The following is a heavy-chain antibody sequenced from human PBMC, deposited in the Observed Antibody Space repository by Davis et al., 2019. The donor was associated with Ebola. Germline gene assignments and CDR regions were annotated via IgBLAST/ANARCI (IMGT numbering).Heavy chain of an antibody. CDR1: GFTFSSYA. D-gene: IGHD3-3*01. J-gene: IGHJ3*02. CDR3: VKDLPEWLFPGDAFDI. CDR2: ISGSGGST. Sequence: GGSLRLSCAASGFTFSSYAMSWVRQAPGKGLEWVSAISGSGGSTYYADSVKGRLTISRDNSKNTLYLQMHSLRAEDKAVYYCVKDLPEWLFPGDAFDIWSQGTLVTVSS. V-gene: IGHV3-23*01.